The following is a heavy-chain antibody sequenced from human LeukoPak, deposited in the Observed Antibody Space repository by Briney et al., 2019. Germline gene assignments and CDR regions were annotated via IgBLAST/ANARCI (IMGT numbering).Heavy chain of an antibody. CDR3: ATLGDIVVVPAASDAFDI. CDR1: GFTFSSYS. V-gene: IGHV3-21*05. Sequence: GGSLRLSCAASGFTFSSYSMYWVRQAPGKGLEWVSYISSSSSYIYYADSVKGRFTISRDNAKNSLYLQMNSLRAEDTAVYYCATLGDIVVVPAASDAFDIWGQGTVVTVSS. J-gene: IGHJ3*02. CDR2: ISSSSSYI. D-gene: IGHD2-2*01.